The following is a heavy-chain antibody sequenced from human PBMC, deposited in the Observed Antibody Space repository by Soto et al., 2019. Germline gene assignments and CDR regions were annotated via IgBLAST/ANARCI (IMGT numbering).Heavy chain of an antibody. V-gene: IGHV1-18*01. D-gene: IGHD2-2*01. J-gene: IGHJ5*02. CDR2: INVYNGNK. CDR3: ARDLAVGWFDP. Sequence: QVQLVQSGAEVKKPGASVKVSCKTSGYTFRSYSISWVRQAPGQGLEWMGWINVYNGNKKYAQNLQGRVTMTTDTSRSTGYMELRSLRSDDTAVYYCARDLAVGWFDPWGQGTLVTVSS. CDR1: GYTFRSYS.